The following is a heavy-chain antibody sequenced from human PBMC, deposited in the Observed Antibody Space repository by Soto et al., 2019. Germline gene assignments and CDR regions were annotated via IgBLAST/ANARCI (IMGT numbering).Heavy chain of an antibody. CDR1: GFTFSSYS. Sequence: GGSLRLSCAASGFTFSSYSMNWVRQAPGKGLEWVSYISSSSSTIYYADSVKGRFTISRDNAKNSLYLQMDSLRAEDTAVYYCARDKGRSPLDYWGQGTLVTVSS. CDR3: ARDKGRSPLDY. D-gene: IGHD2-15*01. V-gene: IGHV3-48*01. CDR2: ISSSSSTI. J-gene: IGHJ4*02.